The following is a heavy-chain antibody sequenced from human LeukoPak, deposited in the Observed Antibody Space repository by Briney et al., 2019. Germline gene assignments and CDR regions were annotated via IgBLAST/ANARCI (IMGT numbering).Heavy chain of an antibody. CDR3: AKDGIMHSNGQPEFDP. V-gene: IGHV3-30*02. D-gene: IGHD3-16*01. CDR2: IHFDGSNE. J-gene: IGHJ5*02. Sequence: PGGSLRLSCVASGFIFRSYGIHWVRQAPGKRLEWVTFIHFDGSNEYYADFVKGRFTISRDNSKNTVYLQMNSLRAEDTAVYYCAKDGIMHSNGQPEFDPWGQGTLVSVSS. CDR1: GFIFRSYG.